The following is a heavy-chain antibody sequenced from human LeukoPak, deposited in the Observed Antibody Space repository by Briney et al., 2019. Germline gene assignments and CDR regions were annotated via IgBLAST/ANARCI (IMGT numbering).Heavy chain of an antibody. CDR3: ARDRTGESDFDY. CDR1: GYTFTGYY. J-gene: IGHJ4*02. D-gene: IGHD7-27*01. Sequence: GASVKVSCMASGYTFTGYYMHWVRQAPGQGLEWMGWINPNSGGTNYAQKFKGRVTMTRDTSISTAYMEVSRLTSDDTAVYYCARDRTGESDFDYWGQGTLVTVSS. CDR2: INPNSGGT. V-gene: IGHV1-2*02.